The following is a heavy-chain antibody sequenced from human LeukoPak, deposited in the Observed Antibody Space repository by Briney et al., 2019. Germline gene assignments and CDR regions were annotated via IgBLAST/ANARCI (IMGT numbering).Heavy chain of an antibody. CDR2: ISAYNGNT. D-gene: IGHD5-12*01. CDR3: ARGLATRGYSGLFDY. Sequence: GASVKVSYKASGYTFTSYGISWVRQAPGQGLEWMGWISAYNGNTNYAQKLQGRVTMTTDTSTSTAYMELRSLRSDDTAVYYCARGLATRGYSGLFDYWGQGTLVTVSS. J-gene: IGHJ4*02. V-gene: IGHV1-18*01. CDR1: GYTFTSYG.